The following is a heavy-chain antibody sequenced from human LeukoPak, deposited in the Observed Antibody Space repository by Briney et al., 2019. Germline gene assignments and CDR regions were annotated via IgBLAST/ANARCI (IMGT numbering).Heavy chain of an antibody. D-gene: IGHD3-10*02. Sequence: GGSLRLSCAASGVTLSTYAMSWARQAPGKGLEWVASISNGGSPTYYVDSVRGRFTISRDDARNSLFLQMNGLRADDTAEYYCTRENYVPDSWGQGTLVTVSS. J-gene: IGHJ4*02. CDR3: TRENYVPDS. CDR1: GVTLSTYA. V-gene: IGHV3-7*03. CDR2: ISNGGSPT.